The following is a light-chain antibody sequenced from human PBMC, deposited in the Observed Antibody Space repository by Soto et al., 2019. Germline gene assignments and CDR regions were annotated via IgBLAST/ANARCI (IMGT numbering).Light chain of an antibody. CDR2: DVS. Sequence: QSVLTQPASVSGSPGQSITISCTGTSSDDGGYNYVSWYQQHPGKDPKLMIYDVSNRPSGVSNRFSGSKSGNTASLTISGLQDEDEADYYCSSYTSSSTLVFGGGTKLTVL. CDR1: SSDDGGYNY. V-gene: IGLV2-14*01. J-gene: IGLJ2*01. CDR3: SSYTSSSTLV.